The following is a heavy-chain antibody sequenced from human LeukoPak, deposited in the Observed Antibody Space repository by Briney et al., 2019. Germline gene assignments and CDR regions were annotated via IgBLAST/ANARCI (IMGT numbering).Heavy chain of an antibody. CDR1: GNYC. V-gene: IGHV3-74*01. J-gene: IGHJ4*02. CDR2: INRDVSWT. D-gene: IGHD2/OR15-2a*01. CDR3: VSFYETY. Sequence: GGSLRLSCAASGNYCMHWVRQAPGKGLVWVSHINRDVSWTSYADSVKDRFTISKDNAKNTVYLQMNSLRAEDTAVYYCVSFYETYWGRGTLVTDSS.